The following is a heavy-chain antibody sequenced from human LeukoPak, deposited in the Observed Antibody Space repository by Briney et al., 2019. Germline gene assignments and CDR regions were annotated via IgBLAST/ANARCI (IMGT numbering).Heavy chain of an antibody. CDR3: AKEDSSNCGLDY. V-gene: IGHV3-30*18. Sequence: GRSLRLSCEASGFTFSSYGMHWVRQAPGKGLEWVALISYDGSNKYYADSVKGRFTISRDKSKNTLYLQMNSLRGEDTAVYYCAKEDSSNCGLDYWGQGTLVTVSS. CDR1: GFTFSSYG. CDR2: ISYDGSNK. D-gene: IGHD6-13*01. J-gene: IGHJ4*02.